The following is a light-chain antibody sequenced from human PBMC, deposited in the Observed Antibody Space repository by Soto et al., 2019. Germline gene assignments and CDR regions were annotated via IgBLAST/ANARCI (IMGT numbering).Light chain of an antibody. Sequence: QAVVTQPPSVSGAPGQRVTISCTGSSSNIGTSYDIHWYQHLPGTAPKLLIYGNSHRPSGVPDRFSGSKSGTSASLAITGLQAEDEADYYCQSYDSSLSGWVFGGGTKVTVL. V-gene: IGLV1-40*01. CDR1: SSNIGTSYD. CDR3: QSYDSSLSGWV. CDR2: GNS. J-gene: IGLJ3*02.